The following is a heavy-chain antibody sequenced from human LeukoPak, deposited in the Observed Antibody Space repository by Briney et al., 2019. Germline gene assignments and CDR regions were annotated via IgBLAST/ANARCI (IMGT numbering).Heavy chain of an antibody. Sequence: ASVKVSCKASGYTFTSYYMHWVRQAPGQGLEWMGIINPSGGSTSYAQKFQGRVTMTRDTSTSTVYMELSSLRSEDTAVYYCARDPLPYYDSSGYQTWVDYWGQGTLVTVSS. CDR2: INPSGGST. D-gene: IGHD3-22*01. V-gene: IGHV1-46*01. CDR1: GYTFTSYY. J-gene: IGHJ4*02. CDR3: ARDPLPYYDSSGYQTWVDY.